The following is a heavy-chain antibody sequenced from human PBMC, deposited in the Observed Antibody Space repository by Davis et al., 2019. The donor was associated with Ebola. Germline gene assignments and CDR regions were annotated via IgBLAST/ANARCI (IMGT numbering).Heavy chain of an antibody. CDR2: ISYHGNYI. J-gene: IGHJ4*02. D-gene: IGHD1-26*01. CDR1: GFSFSIYG. V-gene: IGHV3-30*03. CDR3: ARDHSGSHYGAYYFDF. Sequence: PGGSLRLSCAASGFSFSIYGMHWVRQAPGKGLEWVAGISYHGNYISYVDSVKGRFTISRDNSDNTLYLQMNNLRGDDTAVYYCARDHSGSHYGAYYFDFWGQGTLVTVSS.